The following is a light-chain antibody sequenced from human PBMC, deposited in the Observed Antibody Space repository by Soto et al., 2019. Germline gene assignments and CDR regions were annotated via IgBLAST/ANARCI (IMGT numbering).Light chain of an antibody. V-gene: IGKV3-20*01. CDR1: QSLSSSN. J-gene: IGKJ1*01. CDR3: QQYNNSPRT. CDR2: GVS. Sequence: ELLLTQSPGTLSLSPGERATLSCRASQSLSSSNLAWYQQKPGQAPRPLMYGVSSRATGIPERFSGSGSGTDFTLTISSLPSEDFEVYYCQQYNNSPRTFGQGTKVDIK.